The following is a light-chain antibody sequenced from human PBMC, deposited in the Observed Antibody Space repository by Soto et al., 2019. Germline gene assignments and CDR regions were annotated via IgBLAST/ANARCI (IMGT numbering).Light chain of an antibody. Sequence: EILMTQSPATLSVSPGERATLSCRASQSVSSNLAWYQQKPGQAPRLLIYGASTGATGSPARFSGSGSGTEFTLNISSLQSEDFAFYYCQQYNNCPLTFGGGTKVDI. CDR2: GAS. CDR3: QQYNNCPLT. J-gene: IGKJ4*01. CDR1: QSVSSN. V-gene: IGKV3-15*01.